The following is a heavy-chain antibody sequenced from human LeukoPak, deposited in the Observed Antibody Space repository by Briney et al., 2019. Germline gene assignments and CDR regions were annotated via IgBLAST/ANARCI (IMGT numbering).Heavy chain of an antibody. CDR3: ARTLVDYGDYWYFDL. V-gene: IGHV3-30-3*01. CDR1: GFTFSSYA. J-gene: IGHJ2*01. CDR2: ISYDGSNK. Sequence: GGSLRLSCAASGFTFSSYAMHWVRQALGKGLEWVAVISYDGSNKYYADSVKGRFTISRDNSKNTLYLQMNSLRAEDTAVYYCARTLVDYGDYWYFDLWGRGTLVTVSS. D-gene: IGHD4-17*01.